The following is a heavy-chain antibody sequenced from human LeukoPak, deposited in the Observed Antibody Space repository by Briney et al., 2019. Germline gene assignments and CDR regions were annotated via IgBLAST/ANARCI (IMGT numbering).Heavy chain of an antibody. D-gene: IGHD4-17*01. Sequence: SETLSLTCTVSGGSISSYYWSWIRQPPGKGLEWIGYIYYSGSTNYNPSLKSRVTISVDTSKNQFSLKLSSVTAADTAVYYCARGNGDYVEYFQHWGQGTLVTVSS. CDR1: GGSISSYY. J-gene: IGHJ1*01. CDR2: IYYSGST. CDR3: ARGNGDYVEYFQH. V-gene: IGHV4-59*08.